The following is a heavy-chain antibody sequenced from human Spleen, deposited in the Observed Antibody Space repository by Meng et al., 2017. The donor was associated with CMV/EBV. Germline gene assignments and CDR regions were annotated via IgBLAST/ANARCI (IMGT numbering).Heavy chain of an antibody. J-gene: IGHJ4*02. CDR1: GFTFTSYY. Sequence: ASVKVSCKASGFTFTSYYIPWVRQAPGRGLELMGWISAYNGHTKYAQNFQGRVTMTTDTSTSTAYMELRSLRSDDTAIYYCATGGNPLADYWGQGTLVTVSS. CDR3: ATGGNPLADY. V-gene: IGHV1-18*01. CDR2: ISAYNGHT. D-gene: IGHD4-23*01.